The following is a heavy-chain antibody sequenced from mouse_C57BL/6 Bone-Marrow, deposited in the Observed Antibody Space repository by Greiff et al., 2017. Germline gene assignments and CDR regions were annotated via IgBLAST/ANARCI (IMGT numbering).Heavy chain of an antibody. V-gene: IGHV1-55*01. D-gene: IGHD2-12*01. CDR2: ICPGSGST. Sequence: QVQLQQPGAELMKPGASVKMSCKASGYTFTSYWITWVKQRPGQGLEWIGDICPGSGSTNYNEKFKSKATLTVDTSSRTAYMQLSSLTFESSTVDYCARYCYDGRGYGMDYWGQGTSVTVSS. CDR1: GYTFTSYW. CDR3: ARYCYDGRGYGMDY. J-gene: IGHJ4*01.